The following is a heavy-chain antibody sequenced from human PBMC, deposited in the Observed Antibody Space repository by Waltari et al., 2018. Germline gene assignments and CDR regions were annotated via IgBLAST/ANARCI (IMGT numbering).Heavy chain of an antibody. J-gene: IGHJ4*02. CDR1: GFIFSAFA. D-gene: IGHD1-1*01. CDR3: VRDGYSNNWPMDY. V-gene: IGHV3-30*04. Sequence: QVQLVESGGGVVKPGMSLSIFCAASGFIFSAFAMHWVRQAPGKGLEWVALISIDGRNKWNADSVKGRFTISRDNSQNTLILQMNGLRAEDTAMYYCVRDGYSNNWPMDYWGQGTLVTVSS. CDR2: ISIDGRNK.